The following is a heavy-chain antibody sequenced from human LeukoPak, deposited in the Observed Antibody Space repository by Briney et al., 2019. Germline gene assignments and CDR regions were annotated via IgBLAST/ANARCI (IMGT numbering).Heavy chain of an antibody. D-gene: IGHD6-13*01. CDR2: IRYDGSNK. V-gene: IGHV3-30*02. Sequence: GGSLRLSCAASGFTFSSYGMHWVRQAPGKGLERVAFIRYDGSNKYYADSVKGRFTISRDNSKNTLYLQMNSLRAGDTAVYYCAKRDKSIAAAGPHDAFDIWGQGTMVTVSS. J-gene: IGHJ3*02. CDR3: AKRDKSIAAAGPHDAFDI. CDR1: GFTFSSYG.